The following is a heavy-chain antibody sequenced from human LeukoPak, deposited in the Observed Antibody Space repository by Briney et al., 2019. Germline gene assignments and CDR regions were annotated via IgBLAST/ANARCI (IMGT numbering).Heavy chain of an antibody. CDR3: ARANGGYSSSWYADYFDY. D-gene: IGHD6-13*01. CDR2: IRQDGSEK. CDR1: GFTFSSYW. Sequence: GGSLRLSCAASGFTFSSYWMSSVRQAPGKGLECVANIRQDGSEKYYVDSVKGRFTIARDNAKNSLYLQMNSLRAEDTAVYYCARANGGYSSSWYADYFDYWGQGTLVTVSS. J-gene: IGHJ4*02. V-gene: IGHV3-7*01.